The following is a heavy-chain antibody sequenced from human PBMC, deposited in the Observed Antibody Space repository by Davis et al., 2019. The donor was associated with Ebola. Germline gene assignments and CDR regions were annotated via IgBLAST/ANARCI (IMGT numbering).Heavy chain of an antibody. D-gene: IGHD3-10*01. J-gene: IGHJ4*02. CDR1: GYTFSSYD. Sequence: ASVKVSCKASGYTFSSYDIVWVRQAPGQGIEWMGWINPDTSSTNYVQKFQGRVTMTTDTSTTTVYMELRSLRSDDTAVYYCARGKYYPEYWGQGTLVTVSS. CDR2: INPDTSST. CDR3: ARGKYYPEY. V-gene: IGHV1-18*04.